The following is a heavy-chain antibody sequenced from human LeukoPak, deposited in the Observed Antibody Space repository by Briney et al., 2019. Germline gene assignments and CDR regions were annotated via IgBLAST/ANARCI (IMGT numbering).Heavy chain of an antibody. V-gene: IGHV4-38-2*01. CDR2: IYHSGST. J-gene: IGHJ4*02. CDR1: GYSISSGYY. D-gene: IGHD6-13*01. Sequence: SETLSLTCAVSGYSISSGYYWGWIRQPPGKGLEWIGSIYHSGSTYYNPSLKSRVTISVDTSKNQFSLKLSSVTAADTAVYYCARSQYSSSWFHWGQGTLVTVSS. CDR3: ARSQYSSSWFH.